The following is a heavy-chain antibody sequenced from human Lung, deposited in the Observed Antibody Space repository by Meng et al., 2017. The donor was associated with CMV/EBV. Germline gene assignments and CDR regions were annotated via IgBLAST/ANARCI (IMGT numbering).Heavy chain of an antibody. V-gene: IGHV3-21*01. D-gene: IGHD3-3*01. CDR1: GFTFSSYS. CDR2: ISSTSRYI. J-gene: IGHJ4*02. Sequence: GEXXKISCATSGFTFSSYSMNWVRQAPGKGLEWVSFISSTSRYIFYADSVKGRFTISRDNAKNSVYIQMNSLRVEDTAVYYCAGAFRGGYYTNDYWGQGTLVTSPQ. CDR3: AGAFRGGYYTNDY.